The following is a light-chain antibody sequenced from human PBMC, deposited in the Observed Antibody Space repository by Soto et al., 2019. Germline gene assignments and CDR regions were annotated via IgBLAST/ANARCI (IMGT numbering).Light chain of an antibody. CDR1: SSDVGGYNY. CDR3: SSYAGRNSYV. Sequence: QSVLTQPPSASGSPGQSVTFSCTGTSSDVGGYNYVYWYQQHPGKAPKLMIYEVTKRPSGVPDRFSGSKSGNTASLTVSGLQAEDEADYYCSSYAGRNSYVFGTGTKVTVL. J-gene: IGLJ1*01. CDR2: EVT. V-gene: IGLV2-8*01.